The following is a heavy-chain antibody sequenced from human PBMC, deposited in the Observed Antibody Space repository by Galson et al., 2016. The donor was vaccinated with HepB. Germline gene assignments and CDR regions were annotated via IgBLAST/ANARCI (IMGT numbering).Heavy chain of an antibody. J-gene: IGHJ3*01. CDR3: AKGARIRGPGDAFDV. Sequence: SLRLSCAASGFNFSNYAMHWVRQAPGQGLEWVAVISYDGSKEFYGDSVKGRFTISKDNAKKTLHLQMNRRRAEDTAVYYRAKGARIRGPGDAFDVCGQGTLVTVSS. CDR2: ISYDGSKE. V-gene: IGHV3-30*04. CDR1: GFNFSNYA. D-gene: IGHD5-12*01.